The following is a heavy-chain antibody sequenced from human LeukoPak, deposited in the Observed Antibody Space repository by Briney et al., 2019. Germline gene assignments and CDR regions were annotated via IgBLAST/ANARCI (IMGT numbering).Heavy chain of an antibody. CDR3: ARDSKLDIVATSTYYYYGMDV. V-gene: IGHV3-11*04. CDR2: ISSSGSTI. J-gene: IGHJ6*04. CDR1: GFSLGDFF. D-gene: IGHD5-12*01. Sequence: PGGSLRLSCAPSGFSLGDFFMSWARQAPGKGREWVSYISSSGSTIYYADSVKGRFTISRDNAKNSLYLQMNSLRAEDTAVYYCARDSKLDIVATSTYYYYGMDVWGKGTTVTVSS.